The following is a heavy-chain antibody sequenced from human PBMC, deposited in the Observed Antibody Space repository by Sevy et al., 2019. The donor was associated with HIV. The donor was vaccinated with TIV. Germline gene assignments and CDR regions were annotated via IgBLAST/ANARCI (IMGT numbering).Heavy chain of an antibody. CDR2: IKQDGSVK. Sequence: GGSLRLSCAASGFSLNSYWMSWVHQAPGKGLEWVANIKQDGSVKYYVDSVKGRFTISRDNARNLLYLQMNSLRAEDTALYYCVRAIAADDSFWGQGTLVTVSS. CDR1: GFSLNSYW. CDR3: VRAIAADDSF. V-gene: IGHV3-7*01. D-gene: IGHD6-13*01. J-gene: IGHJ4*02.